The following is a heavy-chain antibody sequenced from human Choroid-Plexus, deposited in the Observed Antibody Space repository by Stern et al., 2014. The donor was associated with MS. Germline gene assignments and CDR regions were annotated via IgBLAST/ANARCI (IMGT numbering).Heavy chain of an antibody. J-gene: IGHJ5*02. Sequence: VQLVESGGGVVQPGRPLRLSCVASGFTFGSCAMHWVRQAPGKGLEWVAGVSYDGSNKYYADSVKGRFNISRVNSQNTLYMQMSSLRPEDTAVYYCAKDRQYLTYFFAHWGQGSLVTVSS. CDR3: AKDRQYLTYFFAH. CDR1: GFTFGSCA. D-gene: IGHD2/OR15-2a*01. V-gene: IGHV3-30*18. CDR2: VSYDGSNK.